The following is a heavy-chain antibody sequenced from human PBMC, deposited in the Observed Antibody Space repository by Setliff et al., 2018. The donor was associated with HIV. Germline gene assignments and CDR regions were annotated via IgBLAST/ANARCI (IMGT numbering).Heavy chain of an antibody. CDR3: ARLRIAVPKLYFDY. Sequence: SETLSLTCNVSGGAISSSSYYWGWIRQPPGKGLEWIGSIYYSGSTYYNPSLKSRVTISVDTSKNQFSLKLSSVTAADTAVYYCARLRIAVPKLYFDYWGQGTLVTVSS. D-gene: IGHD4-17*01. V-gene: IGHV4-39*01. J-gene: IGHJ4*02. CDR1: GGAISSSSYY. CDR2: IYYSGST.